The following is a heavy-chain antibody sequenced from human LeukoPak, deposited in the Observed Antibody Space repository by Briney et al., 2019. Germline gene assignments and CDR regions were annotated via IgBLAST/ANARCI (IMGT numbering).Heavy chain of an antibody. D-gene: IGHD1-26*01. CDR2: IYTSGST. CDR3: ARENSGSYREFDY. V-gene: IGHV4-4*07. Sequence: SETLSLTCTVSGGSISSYYWSWIRQPAEKGLEWIGRIYTSGSTNYNASLKSRVSMSVDTSKNQFSLKLSSVTAADTAVFYCARENSGSYREFDYWGQGTLVTVSS. J-gene: IGHJ4*02. CDR1: GGSISSYY.